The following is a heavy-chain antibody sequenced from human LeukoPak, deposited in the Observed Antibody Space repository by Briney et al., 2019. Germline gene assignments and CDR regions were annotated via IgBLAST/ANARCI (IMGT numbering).Heavy chain of an antibody. CDR1: GNYW. J-gene: IGHJ4*02. V-gene: IGHV3-74*01. Sequence: GGSLRLSCAASGNYWMHWVRQAPGKGLMWVSRLASDENNRIYADSVKGRFTISRDNAKNTLFLQMNSLRVEDTGFYYCARDAGWGRLDSWGQGALVTVSS. CDR2: LASDENNR. D-gene: IGHD3-16*01. CDR3: ARDAGWGRLDS.